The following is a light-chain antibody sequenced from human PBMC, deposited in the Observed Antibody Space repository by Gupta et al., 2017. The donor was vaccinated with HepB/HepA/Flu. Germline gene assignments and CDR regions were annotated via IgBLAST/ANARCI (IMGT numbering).Light chain of an antibody. J-gene: IGKJ5*01. CDR3: QHRRSCPVS. V-gene: IGKV3-11*01. CDR1: QSVDSY. CDR2: DTS. Sequence: EIVFTPSAATLYLSPGERATLTCSASQSVDSYLIWYQQKPGQAPRLLIYDTSTRATGVSDRVSGRGSGTEFTLTISSLEHEDFAVYYCQHRRSCPVSVGQGTQLDIK.